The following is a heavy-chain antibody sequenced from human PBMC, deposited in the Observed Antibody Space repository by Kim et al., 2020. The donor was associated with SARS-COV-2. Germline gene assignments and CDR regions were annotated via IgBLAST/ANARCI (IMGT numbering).Heavy chain of an antibody. D-gene: IGHD2-2*01. CDR2: INAGNGNT. J-gene: IGHJ4*02. V-gene: IGHV1-3*01. Sequence: ASVKVSCKASGYTFTNQAIHWVRQAPGQRLEWMGWINAGNGNTKYSQKFQARVTITRDTSADTAYMELGSLRSEDTAVYYCARGGYCSITNCYLPFDFWGQGTLVTVSS. CDR1: GYTFTNQA. CDR3: ARGGYCSITNCYLPFDF.